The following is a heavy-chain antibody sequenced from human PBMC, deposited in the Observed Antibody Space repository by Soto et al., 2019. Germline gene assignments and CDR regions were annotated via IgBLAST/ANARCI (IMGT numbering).Heavy chain of an antibody. CDR2: INRDGSST. V-gene: IGHV3-74*01. CDR3: AREIVTTGEYYFDS. Sequence: GGSLRLSCAASGFTFRSYWMHWVRQAPGKGLVWVSRINRDGSSTSYADSVKGRVTISRDTAKNTLYLQMNSLRAEDTAVYYCAREIVTTGEYYFDSWGLGTLVTSPQ. D-gene: IGHD1-1*01. CDR1: GFTFRSYW. J-gene: IGHJ4*02.